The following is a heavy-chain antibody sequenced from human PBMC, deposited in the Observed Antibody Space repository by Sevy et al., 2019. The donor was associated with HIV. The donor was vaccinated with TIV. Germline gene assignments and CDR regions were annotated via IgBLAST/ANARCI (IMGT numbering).Heavy chain of an antibody. J-gene: IGHJ6*02. D-gene: IGHD2-15*01. V-gene: IGHV3-7*03. CDR2: MKEDGSEK. Sequence: GGSLRLSCAASGFTFSVYWMSWVRQAPGKGLEWVATMKEDGSEKYYVDSVKGRFTISRDNAKNSLYLQMNSLRAEDTAVYYCAKGDRTFYGLDVWGQGTTVTVSS. CDR3: AKGDRTFYGLDV. CDR1: GFTFSVYW.